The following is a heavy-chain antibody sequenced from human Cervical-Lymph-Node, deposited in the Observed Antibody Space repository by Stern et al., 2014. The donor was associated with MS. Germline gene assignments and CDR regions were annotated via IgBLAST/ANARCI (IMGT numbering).Heavy chain of an antibody. Sequence: EVQLVESGGGVIQPGGSLRLSCTASGFTVSRDYMTWVRQAPGKGLEWVARITNCETTFYTDSVKGRFTISRDDSKNTVYLHMTSLRAEDTAMYYCARDTSSPERSDWWGQGTLVTVSS. J-gene: IGHJ4*02. CDR1: GFTVSRDY. CDR3: ARDTSSPERSDW. CDR2: ITNCETT. V-gene: IGHV3-53*01. D-gene: IGHD1-1*01.